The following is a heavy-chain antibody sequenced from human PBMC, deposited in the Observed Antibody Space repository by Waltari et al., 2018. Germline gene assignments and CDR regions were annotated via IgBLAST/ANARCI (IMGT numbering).Heavy chain of an antibody. Sequence: QVRLAESGGGMVQSGGSLRLSCEASGFTFSRHGLHWVRQAPGKGLEWVAFITYDGGRKFYSDSLKGRFTISRDNSKDILFLDMNNLRRDDTAVYFCARGSDGKPLDNWGQGALVTVSS. CDR1: GFTFSRHG. CDR3: ARGSDGKPLDN. D-gene: IGHD6-25*01. V-gene: IGHV3-30*02. J-gene: IGHJ4*02. CDR2: ITYDGGRK.